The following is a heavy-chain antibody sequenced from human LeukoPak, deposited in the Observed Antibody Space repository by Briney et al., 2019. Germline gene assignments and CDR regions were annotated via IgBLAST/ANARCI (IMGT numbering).Heavy chain of an antibody. CDR3: ATMWGKGAVAALKGNWFVP. CDR1: GGSISSSSYY. CDR2: IYYSGST. J-gene: IGHJ5*02. V-gene: IGHV4-39*07. D-gene: IGHD6-19*01. Sequence: SETLSLTCTVSGGSISSSSYYWGWIRQPPGKGLEWIGSIYYSGSTYYNPSLKSRVTISVDTSKNQFSLKLSSVTAADTAVYYCATMWGKGAVAALKGNWFVPWGQGTLVTVSS.